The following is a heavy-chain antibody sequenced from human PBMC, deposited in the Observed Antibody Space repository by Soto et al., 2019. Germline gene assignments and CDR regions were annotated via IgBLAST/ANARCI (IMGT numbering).Heavy chain of an antibody. Sequence: QVQLVQSGAEVKKPGASVKVSCKASGYTFTSYDINWVRQATGQGLEWMGWMNPNSGNTGYAQKFQGRVTMTRNNSISTAYMELSSLRSEDTAVYYCARGTMGYYYGSGSYSTFGYWGQGTLVNVSS. CDR3: ARGTMGYYYGSGSYSTFGY. J-gene: IGHJ4*02. V-gene: IGHV1-8*01. CDR2: MNPNSGNT. CDR1: GYTFTSYD. D-gene: IGHD3-10*01.